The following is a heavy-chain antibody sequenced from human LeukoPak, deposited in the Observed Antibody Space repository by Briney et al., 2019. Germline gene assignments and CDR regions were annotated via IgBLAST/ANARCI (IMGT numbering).Heavy chain of an antibody. V-gene: IGHV1-46*01. CDR2: INPSGGST. CDR3: AREGPRIPPLGEDLAY. Sequence: ASVKVSCEASGYTFTSYYMHWVRQAPGQGLEWMGIINPSGGSTSYAQKFQGRVTMTRDTSTSTVYMELSSLRSEDTAVYYCAREGPRIPPLGEDLAYGGQEPLVPFS. CDR1: GYTFTSYY. D-gene: IGHD2-2*02. J-gene: IGHJ4*02.